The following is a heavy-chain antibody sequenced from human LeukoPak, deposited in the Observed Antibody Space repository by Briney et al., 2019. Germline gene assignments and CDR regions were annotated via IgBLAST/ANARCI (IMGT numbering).Heavy chain of an antibody. D-gene: IGHD3-22*01. CDR1: GDXVSSNSAA. CDR3: ARDHYYYDSSGHDAFDI. Sequence: SQTLSLTCAITGDXVSSNSAAWNWIRQSPSRGLEWLGRTYYRSKWYNDYAVSVKSRITINPDTSKNQFSLQLNSVTPEDTAVYYCARDHYYYDSSGHDAFDIWGQGTMVTVSS. V-gene: IGHV6-1*01. J-gene: IGHJ3*02. CDR2: TYYRSKWYN.